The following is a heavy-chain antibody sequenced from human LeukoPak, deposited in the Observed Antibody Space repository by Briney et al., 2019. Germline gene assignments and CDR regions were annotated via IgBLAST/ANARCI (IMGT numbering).Heavy chain of an antibody. CDR1: GYKFTGYW. J-gene: IGHJ4*02. D-gene: IGHD6-19*01. V-gene: IGHV5-51*01. CDR2: MFPDDSDT. CDR3: VPLLSNGYAFDY. Sequence: GESLKISCKASGYKFTGYWIGWVRQMPGKGLEWMGIMFPDDSDTRYSPSFQGQVTISADKSISTAYLQWSSLKASDTAMYYCVPLLSNGYAFDYWGQGTLVTVSS.